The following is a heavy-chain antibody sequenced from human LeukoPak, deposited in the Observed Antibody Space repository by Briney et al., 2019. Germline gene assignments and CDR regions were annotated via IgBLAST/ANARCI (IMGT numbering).Heavy chain of an antibody. CDR3: ARGMAGRLAPFDY. CDR1: GGSISSYY. V-gene: IGHV4-59*01. CDR2: IYYSGST. J-gene: IGHJ4*02. Sequence: SETLSLTCTVSGGSISSYYWSWIRQPPGKGLEWIGCIYYSGSTNYNPSLKSRVTILVDTSQNQFSLTLNSVTAADTALYYCARGMAGRLAPFDYWGQGTLVTVSS. D-gene: IGHD6-6*01.